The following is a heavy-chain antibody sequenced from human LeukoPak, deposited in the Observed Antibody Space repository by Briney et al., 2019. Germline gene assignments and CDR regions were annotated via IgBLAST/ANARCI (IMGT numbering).Heavy chain of an antibody. D-gene: IGHD3-10*01. CDR1: GGSFSGYY. V-gene: IGHV4-34*01. Sequence: SETLSLTCAVYGGSFSGYYWSWIRQPPGKGLEWIGEINHSGSTNYNPSLKSRVTISVDTSKNQFSLRLSSLAAADTAVYYCARGGSGYYGSGSYYKSWGQGTLVTVSS. J-gene: IGHJ5*02. CDR3: ARGGSGYYGSGSYYKS. CDR2: INHSGST.